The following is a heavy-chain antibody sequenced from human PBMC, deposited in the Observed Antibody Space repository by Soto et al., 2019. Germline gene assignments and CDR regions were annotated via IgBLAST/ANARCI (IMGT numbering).Heavy chain of an antibody. V-gene: IGHV3-30*18. D-gene: IGHD3-22*01. CDR1: GFTFSSYG. CDR2: ISHDGTTK. CDR3: AKPSQRGGYHYDSWFFDL. J-gene: IGHJ2*01. Sequence: QVQLVESGGGVVQPGRSLRLSCAASGFTFSSYGMHWVRQAPGKGLEWVAVISHDGTTKYYADSVKGRFTISRDNSNNTVYLEMNSLTADDTAVYYCAKPSQRGGYHYDSWFFDLWGRGTLVTVSS.